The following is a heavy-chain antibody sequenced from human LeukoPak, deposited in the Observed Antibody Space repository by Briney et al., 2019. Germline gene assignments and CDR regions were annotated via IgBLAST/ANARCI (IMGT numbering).Heavy chain of an antibody. CDR3: AREVAGEWELLSDY. D-gene: IGHD1-26*01. CDR2: IWYDGSNK. V-gene: IGHV3-33*01. CDR1: GFTFSSYG. J-gene: IGHJ4*02. Sequence: GRSLRLSCAASGFTFSSYGMHWVRQAPGKRLEWVAVIWYDGSNKYYADSVKGRFTISRDNSKNTLYLQMNSLRAEDTAVYYCAREVAGEWELLSDYWGQGTLVTVSS.